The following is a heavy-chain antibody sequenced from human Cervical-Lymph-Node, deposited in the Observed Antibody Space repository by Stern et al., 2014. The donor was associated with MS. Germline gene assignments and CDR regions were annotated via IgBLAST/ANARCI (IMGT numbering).Heavy chain of an antibody. D-gene: IGHD2-15*01. CDR1: GFTFSSYG. Sequence: VQLVESGGGVVQPGRSLRLSCAASGFTFSSYGMHWVRQAPGKVLEWVAVIWYDGSNKYYADSVKGRFTISRDNSKNTLYLQMNSLRAEDTAVYYCARDPLYCSGGSCYSGTAMVSFDYWGQGTLVTVSS. CDR2: IWYDGSNK. CDR3: ARDPLYCSGGSCYSGTAMVSFDY. V-gene: IGHV3-33*01. J-gene: IGHJ4*02.